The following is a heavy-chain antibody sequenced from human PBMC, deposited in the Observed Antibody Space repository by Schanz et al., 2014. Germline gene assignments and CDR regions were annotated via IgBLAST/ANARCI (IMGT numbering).Heavy chain of an antibody. Sequence: EVQLVESGGGLVQPGGSLRLSCAASGFAFSVYGLHWVRQAPGKGLEWVSSISSSGSYIHYADSVKGRFTISRDNSKNTLYLHMNTLRSEDTAVYYCAKDSTHIDIVLVPTAIDYWGQGTLVTVSS. CDR3: AKDSTHIDIVLVPTAIDY. CDR1: GFAFSVYG. D-gene: IGHD2-2*01. V-gene: IGHV3-21*01. CDR2: ISSSGSYI. J-gene: IGHJ4*02.